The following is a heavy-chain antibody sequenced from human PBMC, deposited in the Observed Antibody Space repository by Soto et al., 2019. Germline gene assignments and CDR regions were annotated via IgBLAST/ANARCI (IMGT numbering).Heavy chain of an antibody. Sequence: SEPLSLTCTVSGGSISGYYWSWIRQPPGKGLEWIGYIYYSGSTNYNPSFKSRVTISIDTSTNQFSLKLDSVTAADTAVYYCARSRAGIAARKPFEYWGQGILVTVS. V-gene: IGHV4-59*01. J-gene: IGHJ4*02. CDR2: IYYSGST. CDR3: ARSRAGIAARKPFEY. D-gene: IGHD6-25*01. CDR1: GGSISGYY.